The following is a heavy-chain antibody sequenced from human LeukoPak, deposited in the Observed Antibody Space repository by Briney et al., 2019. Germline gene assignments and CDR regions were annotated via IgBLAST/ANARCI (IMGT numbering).Heavy chain of an antibody. V-gene: IGHV3-43*02. J-gene: IGHJ4*02. Sequence: PAGSLRLSCAGSGFTFDDYPMHWVRQFPGKGLEWLSLISGDGGTTYYADSVKGRFTISRDNSKNLLYLQMNRLKTDDTALYYCAKDYYWGQGILVTVSS. CDR2: ISGDGGTT. CDR1: GFTFDDYP. CDR3: AKDYY.